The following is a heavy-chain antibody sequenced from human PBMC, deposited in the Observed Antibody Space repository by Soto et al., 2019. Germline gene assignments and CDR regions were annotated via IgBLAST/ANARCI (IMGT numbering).Heavy chain of an antibody. J-gene: IGHJ6*02. V-gene: IGHV2-5*02. CDR2: LYWDDDK. CDR1: GLSLRTTGVG. D-gene: IGHD2-21*02. CDR3: VQSRCGGDSLEIYSSHAYNGLDV. Sequence: QVTLKESGPTLVKPTQTLTLTCTVSGLSLRTTGVGVGWVRQPPGKALEWLALLYWDDDKRYSPSLRSRLTIAKDISEKQVVLTMTNMDPVDTATYYCVQSRCGGDSLEIYSSHAYNGLDVWGQGTTVTVSS.